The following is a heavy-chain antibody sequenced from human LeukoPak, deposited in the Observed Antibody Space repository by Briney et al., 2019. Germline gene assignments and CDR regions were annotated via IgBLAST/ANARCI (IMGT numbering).Heavy chain of an antibody. CDR2: ISGSGSTT. Sequence: PGGSLRLSCAASGFTFSYYAMSWVRQAPGKGLEWVSEISGSGSTTYYADSVKGRFTISRDNSKNTLYLQMNSLRAEDTAVYYCAARRDYFDYWGQETLVTVSS. J-gene: IGHJ4*02. CDR3: AARRDYFDY. CDR1: GFTFSYYA. V-gene: IGHV3-23*01.